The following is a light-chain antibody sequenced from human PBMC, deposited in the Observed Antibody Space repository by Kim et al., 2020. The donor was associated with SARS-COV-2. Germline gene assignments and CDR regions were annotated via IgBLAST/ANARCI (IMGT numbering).Light chain of an antibody. CDR3: QHYNSQPLT. CDR2: GAS. V-gene: IGKV3-15*01. CDR1: HYVASN. Sequence: EIVMTQSPATLSVSPGERATLSCRASHYVASNLAWYQQKPGQAPRLLIYGASTRATGIPARFSGSGSGAEFTLTINSLQSEDFAVYYCQHYNSQPLTFGGGTKLEI. J-gene: IGKJ4*01.